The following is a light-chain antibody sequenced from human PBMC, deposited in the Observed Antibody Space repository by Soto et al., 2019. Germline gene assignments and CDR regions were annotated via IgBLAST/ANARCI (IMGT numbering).Light chain of an antibody. CDR3: QQTYDTPHT. CDR1: QGISTY. J-gene: IGKJ4*02. CDR2: AAS. V-gene: IGKV1-39*01. Sequence: DIQMTQSPSSLSQSAGDRATITCRASQGISTYLNWYQQKPGKAPKLLIYAASSMQSGVPSRFSGSGSGTDFTLTISSLQPEDFATYFCQQTYDTPHTFGRGTKVDIK.